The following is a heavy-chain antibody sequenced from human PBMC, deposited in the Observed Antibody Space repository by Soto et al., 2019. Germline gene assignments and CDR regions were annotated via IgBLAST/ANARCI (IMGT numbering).Heavy chain of an antibody. D-gene: IGHD2-15*01. CDR2: INPNSGGT. V-gene: IGHV1-2*02. Sequence: GASVKVSCKASGYTFTGYYMHWVRQAPGQGLEWMGWINPNSGGTNYAQKLQGRVTMTTDTSTSTAYMELRSLRSDDTAVYYCARDSDCSGGSCYDYYGMDVWGQGTTVTVSS. CDR3: ARDSDCSGGSCYDYYGMDV. CDR1: GYTFTGYY. J-gene: IGHJ6*02.